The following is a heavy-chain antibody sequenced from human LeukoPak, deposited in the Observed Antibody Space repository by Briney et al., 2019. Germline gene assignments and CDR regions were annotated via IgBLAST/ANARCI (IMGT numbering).Heavy chain of an antibody. CDR3: ARDLHYYDSSGYLAN. D-gene: IGHD3-22*01. CDR2: INPNSGGT. CDR1: GYTFTSYY. V-gene: IGHV1-2*02. J-gene: IGHJ4*02. Sequence: ASVKVSCKASGYTFTSYYMHWVRQAPGQGLEWMGWINPNSGGTNYAQKFQGRVTMTRDTSISTAYMELSRLRSDDTAVYYCARDLHYYDSSGYLANWGQGTLVTVSS.